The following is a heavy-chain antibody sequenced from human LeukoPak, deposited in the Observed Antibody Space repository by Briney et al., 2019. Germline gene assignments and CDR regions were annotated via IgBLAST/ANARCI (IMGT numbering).Heavy chain of an antibody. D-gene: IGHD4/OR15-4a*01. V-gene: IGHV4-34*01. CDR2: INHSGST. Sequence: PSETLSLTCAVYGGSFSGYYWSWIRQPPGKGLEWIGEINHSGSTNYNPSLKSRVTMSVDTSKNQFSLKVSSVTAADTAVYYCARMGAIAGASANPDYWGQGTLVTVSS. CDR3: ARMGAIAGASANPDY. CDR1: GGSFSGYY. J-gene: IGHJ4*02.